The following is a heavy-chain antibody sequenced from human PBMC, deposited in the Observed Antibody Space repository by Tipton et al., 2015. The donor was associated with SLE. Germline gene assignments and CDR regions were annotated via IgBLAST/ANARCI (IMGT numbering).Heavy chain of an antibody. CDR2: IYYSGST. J-gene: IGHJ6*03. CDR1: GGSISSSSYY. V-gene: IGHV4-39*01. CDR3: ARVCSSGYPYYYYYYMDV. D-gene: IGHD3-22*01. Sequence: TLSLTCTVPGGSISSSSYYWGWIRQPPGKGLEWIGSIYYSGSTYYNPSLKSRVTISVDTSKNQFSLKLSSVTAADTAVYYCARVCSSGYPYYYYYYMDVWGKGTTVTVSS.